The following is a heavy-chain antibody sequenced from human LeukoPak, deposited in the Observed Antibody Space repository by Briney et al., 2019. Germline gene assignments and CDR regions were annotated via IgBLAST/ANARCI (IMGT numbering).Heavy chain of an antibody. D-gene: IGHD6-19*01. CDR1: GFTFHGHA. CDR2: ISGDGGST. J-gene: IGHJ4*02. Sequence: PGGSLRVSCAASGFTFHGHAMHWVRQVPGKGLEWVSLISGDGGSTYYADSVKGRFTISRDNSKNSLHLQMNSLTTEDTALYYCARGDQWLIHYWGQGTLVTVSS. V-gene: IGHV3-43*02. CDR3: ARGDQWLIHY.